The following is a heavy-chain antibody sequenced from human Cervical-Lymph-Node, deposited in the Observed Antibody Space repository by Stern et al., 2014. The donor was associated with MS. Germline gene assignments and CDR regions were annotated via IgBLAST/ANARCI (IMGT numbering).Heavy chain of an antibody. Sequence: VQLVESGAEVKKPGASVTVSCNVAGHPLSELAMHWLRQLPTRGLEWMGQFDPEDGETVYAQQFQGRLSMTEDTSTGTAYMTLTALRSEDTAVYYCATDXGVKWGPGTLVTVSS. CDR1: GHPLSELA. D-gene: IGHD3-10*01. V-gene: IGHV1-24*01. CDR2: FDPEDGET. J-gene: IGHJ4*02. CDR3: ATDXGVK.